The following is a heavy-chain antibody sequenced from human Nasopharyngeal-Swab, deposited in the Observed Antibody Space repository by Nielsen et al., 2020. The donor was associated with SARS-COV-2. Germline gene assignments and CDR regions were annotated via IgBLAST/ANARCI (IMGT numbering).Heavy chain of an antibody. J-gene: IGHJ5*02. D-gene: IGHD6-19*01. V-gene: IGHV4-34*01. Sequence: WSRQAPGQGLEWIGDINHRGNTNYSPSLKRRLTMSVDTSKNQFSLKVSSVTAADTAVYYCARSGYSSGWYDLWGQGTLVTVSS. CDR3: ARSGYSSGWYDL. CDR2: INHRGNT.